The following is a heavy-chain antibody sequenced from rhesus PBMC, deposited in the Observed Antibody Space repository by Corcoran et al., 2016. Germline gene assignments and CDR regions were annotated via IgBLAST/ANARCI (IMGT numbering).Heavy chain of an antibody. J-gene: IGHJ4*01. D-gene: IGHD5-24*01. CDR1: GGSISSGYYY. CDR3: ARVDSGYSIDFDY. CDR2: ITYSGST. V-gene: IGHV4-122*02. Sequence: QVQLQESGPGLVKPSETLSLTCAVSGGSISSGYYYWSWIRQPPGKGLEWIGYITYSGSTSYNPSLKNRVTISRNTSKHQFSLKLSSVTAADTAVYYCARVDSGYSIDFDYWGQGVLVTVSS.